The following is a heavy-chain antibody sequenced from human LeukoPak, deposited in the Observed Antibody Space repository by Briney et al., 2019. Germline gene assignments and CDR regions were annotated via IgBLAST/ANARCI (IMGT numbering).Heavy chain of an antibody. CDR3: AKGVAVVVVPAAMGY. V-gene: IGHV3-30*18. CDR2: ISYDGSNK. Sequence: GGSLRLSCAASGFTFSSYGMHWVRQAPGKRLEWVAVISYDGSNKYYADSVKGRFTISRDNSKNTLYLQMNSLRAEDTAVYYCAKGVAVVVVPAAMGYWGQGTLVTVSS. J-gene: IGHJ4*02. CDR1: GFTFSSYG. D-gene: IGHD2-2*01.